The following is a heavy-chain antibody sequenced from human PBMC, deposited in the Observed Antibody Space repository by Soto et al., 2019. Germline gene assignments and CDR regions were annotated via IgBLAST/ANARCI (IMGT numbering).Heavy chain of an antibody. CDR1: GYTFTSYY. CDR2: INPSGGST. J-gene: IGHJ4*02. CDR3: ARDLNDLGDPAALLGFDF. V-gene: IGHV1-46*03. D-gene: IGHD4-17*01. Sequence: ASVKVSCKASGYTFTSYYMHWVRQAPGQGLEWMGIINPSGGSTSYAQKFQGRVTMTRDTSTSTVYMELSSLRSEDTAVYYCARDLNDLGDPAALLGFDFWDPGTLRTLSS.